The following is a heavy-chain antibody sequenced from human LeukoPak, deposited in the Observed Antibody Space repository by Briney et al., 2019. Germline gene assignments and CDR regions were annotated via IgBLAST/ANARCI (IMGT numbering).Heavy chain of an antibody. CDR1: GDSISSGDYC. Sequence: SETLSLTCTVSGDSISSGDYCWSWIRQPPGKGLEWIGYIYYSGSTYYNPSLKSRVILSLDKSANQFSLNLSSVTAADTAVYYCARFSPRAMGNYLDFWGQGTLVTVSS. J-gene: IGHJ4*02. D-gene: IGHD7-27*01. V-gene: IGHV4-30-4*08. CDR2: IYYSGST. CDR3: ARFSPRAMGNYLDF.